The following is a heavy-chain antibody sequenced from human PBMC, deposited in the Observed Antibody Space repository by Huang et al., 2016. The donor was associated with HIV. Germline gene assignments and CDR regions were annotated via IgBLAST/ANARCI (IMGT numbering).Heavy chain of an antibody. CDR3: ARGSPPPFSTD. CDR2: ITSSSKYK. V-gene: IGHV3-21*01. D-gene: IGHD3-3*01. J-gene: IGHJ4*02. CDR1: GFSFSSYG. Sequence: VQLVESGGGVVKPGGSLRLSCGAAGFSFSSYGMHWFRQAPGKGLGGVSAITSSSKYKYYADSGKGRFTISRDNAKNSLYLQMNSRRAEDTAVYYCARGSPPPFSTDWGQGTLVTVSS.